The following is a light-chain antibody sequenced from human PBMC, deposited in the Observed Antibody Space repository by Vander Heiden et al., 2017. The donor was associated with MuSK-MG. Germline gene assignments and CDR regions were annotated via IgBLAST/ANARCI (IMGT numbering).Light chain of an antibody. CDR2: RTT. CDR3: QVWDSSTVV. CDR1: NMGSKS. Sequence: SSELTQPLSVSVALGQTAMITCGGDNMGSKSVHWYQQRPGQAPVLVIYRTTSRPSGIPERFSGSNSGNTATLTISGAQDGDEADYFCQVWDSSTVVFGGGTRLTVL. J-gene: IGLJ3*02. V-gene: IGLV3-9*01.